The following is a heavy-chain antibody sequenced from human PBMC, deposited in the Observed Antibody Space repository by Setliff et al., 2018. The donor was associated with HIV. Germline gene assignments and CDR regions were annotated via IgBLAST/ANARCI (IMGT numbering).Heavy chain of an antibody. CDR3: SGDRSATWTPTTY. Sequence: ASVKVSCKASGYTFTNYDINWVRQATGQGLEWMGWMNPNSGNTGYAQKFQGRVTMTRNTSISTAYMELSSLRSEDTAVYYCSGDRSATWTPTTYWGQGTLVTVSS. CDR1: GYTFTNYD. J-gene: IGHJ4*02. CDR2: MNPNSGNT. V-gene: IGHV1-8*01. D-gene: IGHD6-25*01.